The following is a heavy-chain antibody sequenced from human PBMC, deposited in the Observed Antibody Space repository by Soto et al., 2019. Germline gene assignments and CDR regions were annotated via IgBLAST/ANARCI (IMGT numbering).Heavy chain of an antibody. D-gene: IGHD3-3*01. Sequence: GGSLRLSCAASGFTFSSYAMTWVRQAPGKGLEWVSTVSGNGGYTYYSDSVRGRFTISRDNSKKTLYLQMDSLRADDTAVFYCAKEKANNVFGVDTLFDYWGQGTQVTVSS. V-gene: IGHV3-23*01. CDR3: AKEKANNVFGVDTLFDY. J-gene: IGHJ4*02. CDR2: VSGNGGYT. CDR1: GFTFSSYA.